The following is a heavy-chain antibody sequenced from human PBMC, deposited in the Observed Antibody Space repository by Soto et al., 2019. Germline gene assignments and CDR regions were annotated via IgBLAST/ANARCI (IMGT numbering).Heavy chain of an antibody. D-gene: IGHD1-26*01. V-gene: IGHV6-1*01. Sequence: SQTVSLTCAISGDSVSSNTAAWNWIRQSPSRGLEWLGRTYYRSKWYNDYALSVKSRLTINPDTSRNHFSLQMKSVTHEDTAVYYCARGGGSRSYYAFFFDYWGQGTLVTVSS. CDR2: TYYRSKWYN. CDR1: GDSVSSNTAA. CDR3: ARGGGSRSYYAFFFDY. J-gene: IGHJ4*02.